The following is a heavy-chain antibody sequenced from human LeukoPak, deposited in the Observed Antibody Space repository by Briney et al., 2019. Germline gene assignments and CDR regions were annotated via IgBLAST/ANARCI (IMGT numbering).Heavy chain of an antibody. V-gene: IGHV3-23*01. CDR1: GFTFSSYA. J-gene: IGHJ4*02. CDR2: ISGSGGST. D-gene: IGHD6-13*01. CDR3: ARFIAAPYYFDY. Sequence: GGSLRLSCAASGFTFSSYAMSWVRQAPGKGLEWVSAISGSGGSTYYADSVKGRFTISRDNSKNTLYLQMNSLRAEDTAVYYCARFIAAPYYFDYWGRGTLVTVSS.